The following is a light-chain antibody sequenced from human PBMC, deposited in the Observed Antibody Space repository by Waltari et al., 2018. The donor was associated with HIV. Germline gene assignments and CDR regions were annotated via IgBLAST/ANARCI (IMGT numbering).Light chain of an antibody. CDR2: AAS. J-gene: IGKJ2*01. CDR1: QDISNF. V-gene: IGKV1-9*01. Sequence: DIQLTQSPSFLSASVGDRVTITCRASQDISNFLAWYQQKPGIAPKLLIYAASTLQSGVPSRFSGSGSGTEFTLTISSLQPEDFATYYCQQLNYYPMYTFGQGTKLEIK. CDR3: QQLNYYPMYT.